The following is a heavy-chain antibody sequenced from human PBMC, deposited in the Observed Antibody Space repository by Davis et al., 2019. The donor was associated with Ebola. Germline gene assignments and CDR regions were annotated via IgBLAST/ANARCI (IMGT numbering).Heavy chain of an antibody. CDR2: IYSGGST. Sequence: GGSLRLSCAASGFTVSSNYMSWVRQAPGKGLEWVSLIYSGGSTYYADSVKGRFTISRDNSKNTLYLQMNSLRAEDTAVYYCARDFQYCSGGSCYYYGMDVWGQGTTVTVSS. CDR1: GFTVSSNY. J-gene: IGHJ6*02. CDR3: ARDFQYCSGGSCYYYGMDV. V-gene: IGHV3-53*01. D-gene: IGHD2-15*01.